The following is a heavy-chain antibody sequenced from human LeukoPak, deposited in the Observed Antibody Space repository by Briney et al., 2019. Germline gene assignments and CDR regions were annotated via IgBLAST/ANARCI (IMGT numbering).Heavy chain of an antibody. CDR2: IYSGGST. D-gene: IGHD5-12*01. Sequence: GGSLRLSCAASGFTVSSNYMSWVRQAPGKGLEWVSVIYSGGSTYYADSVKGRFTISRDNSKNTLYLQMNSLRAEDTAVYYCAKGPGKGLYSGYDFDLDYWGQGTLVTVSS. V-gene: IGHV3-53*05. J-gene: IGHJ4*02. CDR1: GFTVSSNY. CDR3: AKGPGKGLYSGYDFDLDY.